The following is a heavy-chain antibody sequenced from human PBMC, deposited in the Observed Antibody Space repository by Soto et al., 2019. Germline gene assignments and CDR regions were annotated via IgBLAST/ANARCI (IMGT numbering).Heavy chain of an antibody. Sequence: PGGSLRLSCAASGFTFSSYWMSWLRQAPGKGLEWVANIKQDGSEKYYVDSVKGRFTISSDNAKNSLYLQRNSVRAEDTAVYYCARDRLRQYYYDCCGYYYPDYSVPGSRVTVS. CDR2: IKQDGSEK. J-gene: IGHJ4*01. D-gene: IGHD3-22*01. CDR1: GFTFSSYW. CDR3: ARDRLRQYYYDCCGYYYPDY. V-gene: IGHV3-7*01.